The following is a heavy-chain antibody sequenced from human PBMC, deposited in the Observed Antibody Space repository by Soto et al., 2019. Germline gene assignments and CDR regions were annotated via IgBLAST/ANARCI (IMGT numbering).Heavy chain of an antibody. CDR1: GGSICSYY. CDR3: ARRYGSAFDI. J-gene: IGHJ3*02. Sequence: PSETTSLTCTVSGGSICSYYWSWIRQPPGKGLEWIGYIYYSGSTNYNPSLKSRVTISVDTSKNQFSLKLSSVTAADTAVYYCARRYGSAFDIWGQGTMVTVSS. V-gene: IGHV4-59*01. D-gene: IGHD1-1*01. CDR2: IYYSGST.